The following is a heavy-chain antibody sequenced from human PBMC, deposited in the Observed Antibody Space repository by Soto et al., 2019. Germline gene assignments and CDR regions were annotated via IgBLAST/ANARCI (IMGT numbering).Heavy chain of an antibody. J-gene: IGHJ3*01. D-gene: IGHD1-26*01. CDR1: GGSFSGYY. Sequence: QVQLHQWGAGLLKPSETLSLTCAVYGGSFSGYYWTWIRQPPGKGLEWIGEINHSGSTNYNPSLKSRVTISVDTSKNQFSLRLNSVTAADTDVYYCARKWELHAFDVWGQGTMVTVSS. CDR3: ARKWELHAFDV. CDR2: INHSGST. V-gene: IGHV4-34*01.